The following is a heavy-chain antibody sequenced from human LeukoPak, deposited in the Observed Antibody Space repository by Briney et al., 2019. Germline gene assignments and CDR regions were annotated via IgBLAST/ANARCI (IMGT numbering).Heavy chain of an antibody. CDR1: GFTFSSYS. CDR3: ARGLEYVGILSYPRPFDP. Sequence: GGSLRLXCAASGFTFSSYSMNWVRRAPGKGLESVSYISSSSSTIYYADSVKGRFTISRDNAKYSLYLQMNSLRAEDTAVYYCARGLEYVGILSYPRPFDPWGQGTLVTVSS. V-gene: IGHV3-48*01. D-gene: IGHD2-8*01. J-gene: IGHJ5*02. CDR2: ISSSSSTI.